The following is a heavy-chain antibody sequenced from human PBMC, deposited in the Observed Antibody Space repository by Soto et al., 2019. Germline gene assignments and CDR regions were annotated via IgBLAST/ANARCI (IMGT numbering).Heavy chain of an antibody. CDR2: VYHSGST. D-gene: IGHD4-4*01. CDR1: GDALRSCF. Sequence: GDALRSCFGRSVRQPPVQGLEWIGCVYHSGSTNYSPSLKRRVSISVDTSKNQFSLRLTSVTAADTAVYYCARTYSSSYICSTGDYGMEVCSHG. J-gene: IGHJ6*02. CDR3: ARTYSSSYICSTGDYGMEV. V-gene: IGHV4-59*01.